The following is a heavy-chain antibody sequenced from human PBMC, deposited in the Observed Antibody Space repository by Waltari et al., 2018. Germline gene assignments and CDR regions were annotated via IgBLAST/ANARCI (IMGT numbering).Heavy chain of an antibody. D-gene: IGHD6-19*01. J-gene: IGHJ5*02. CDR2: IIPILGTT. CDR1: GGTFNIAT. Sequence: QGQLVQSGADVKKPGSSVKVSCKAPGGTFNIATFSWVRQAPGQGLEWMGRIIPILGTTNYAQKFLDRVSISADEYTSTVYMEVNSLRFEDTAVYYCAREGSGWHNGHNWFDPWGQGTLVTVSS. V-gene: IGHV1-69*11. CDR3: AREGSGWHNGHNWFDP.